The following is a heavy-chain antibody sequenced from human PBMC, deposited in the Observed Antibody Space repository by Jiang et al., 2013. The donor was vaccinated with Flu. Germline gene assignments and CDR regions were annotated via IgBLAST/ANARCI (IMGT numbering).Heavy chain of an antibody. J-gene: IGHJ4*02. V-gene: IGHV3-48*02. CDR1: GFTFSSFS. D-gene: IGHD5-12*01. CDR2: ISRYSTSM. Sequence: QLVDSGGGLVQPGGSLRLSCAGSGFTFSSFSMNWVRQAPGKGLEWVSFISRYSTSMYYADSVKGRFTISRDNAKNSLYLQMNSLRDDDTAVYYCARDKGGYAFDYWGQGTLVTVSS. CDR3: ARDKGGYAFDY.